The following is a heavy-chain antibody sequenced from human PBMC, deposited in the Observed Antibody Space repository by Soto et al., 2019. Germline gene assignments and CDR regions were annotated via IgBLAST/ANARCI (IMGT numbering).Heavy chain of an antibody. D-gene: IGHD3-10*01. CDR2: MNTDSGHT. CDR3: ARSDGGSNVNFDY. CDR1: GYTFTSYD. V-gene: IGHV1-8*01. J-gene: IGHJ4*02. Sequence: QVQLVQSGAEVRTPGASVKVSCKASGYTFTSYDINWVRQATGQGPEWMGWMNTDSGHTGYVQKFQGRVTMTRNTAIRTAYMELSSLRSEDTAVYDCARSDGGSNVNFDYWGQGTLVTVSS.